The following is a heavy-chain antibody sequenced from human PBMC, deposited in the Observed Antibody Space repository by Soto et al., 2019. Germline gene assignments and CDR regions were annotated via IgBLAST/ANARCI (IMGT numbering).Heavy chain of an antibody. V-gene: IGHV5-51*01. CDR1: GYSFTSYW. Sequence: PGESLKISCKGSGYSFTSYWIGWVRQMPGKGLEWMGIIYPGDSGTRYSPSFQGQVTISADKSISTAYLQWSNLKASDTAMYYCARFVLVGAASDEWFDPWGQGTLVTVS. CDR2: IYPGDSGT. CDR3: ARFVLVGAASDEWFDP. J-gene: IGHJ5*02. D-gene: IGHD2-15*01.